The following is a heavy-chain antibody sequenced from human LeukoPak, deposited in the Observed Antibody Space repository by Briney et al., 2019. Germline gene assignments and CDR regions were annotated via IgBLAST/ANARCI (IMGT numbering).Heavy chain of an antibody. V-gene: IGHV3-23*01. CDR1: GFTFSSYA. Sequence: GGSLRLSCAASGFTFSSYAMSWVRQAPGKGLEWVSAISGSGGSTYYADSVKGRFTISRDNSKNTLYLQMNSLRAEDTAVFYCAKASSSGWYGGDSFDYWGQGTLVTVSS. CDR2: ISGSGGST. J-gene: IGHJ4*02. CDR3: AKASSSGWYGGDSFDY. D-gene: IGHD6-19*01.